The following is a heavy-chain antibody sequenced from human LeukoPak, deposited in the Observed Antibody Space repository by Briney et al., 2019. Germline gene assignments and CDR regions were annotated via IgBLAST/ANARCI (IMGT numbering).Heavy chain of an antibody. Sequence: SETLSLTCTVSGGSISSYYWSWIRQPPGKGLEWIGYIYYSGSTNYNPSLKSRVTISVDTSKNQFSLKLSSVTAADTAVYYCAGYNYDILTGYSGNFDYWGQGTLVTVSS. D-gene: IGHD3-9*01. CDR2: IYYSGST. V-gene: IGHV4-59*01. CDR1: GGSISSYY. J-gene: IGHJ4*02. CDR3: AGYNYDILTGYSGNFDY.